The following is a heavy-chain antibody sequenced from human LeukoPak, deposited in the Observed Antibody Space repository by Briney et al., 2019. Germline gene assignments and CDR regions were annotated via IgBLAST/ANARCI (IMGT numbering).Heavy chain of an antibody. V-gene: IGHV3-21*01. CDR1: GFTFSSYS. Sequence: GGSLRLSCAASGFTFSSYSMNWVRQAPGKGLEWVSSISSSSSYIYYADSVKGRFTISRDNAKNSLYLQMNSLRAEDTAVYYCAREPRGYSHGRQGGRFDYWGQGTLVTVSS. CDR2: ISSSSSYI. J-gene: IGHJ4*02. D-gene: IGHD5-18*01. CDR3: AREPRGYSHGRQGGRFDY.